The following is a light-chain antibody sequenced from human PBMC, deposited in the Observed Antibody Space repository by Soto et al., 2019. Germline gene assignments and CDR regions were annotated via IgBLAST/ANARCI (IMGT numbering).Light chain of an antibody. CDR1: QSIRTY. CDR3: QQSYSNPWT. Sequence: IQMTQSPSSLSASVGYRVTITCRASQSIRTYLSWFQKKPGKAPKLLIYSASTLQSGVPSRLSGSGYGTDFTLTISRLKHEDFATYQCQQSYSNPWTFGQGTKVDI. CDR2: SAS. V-gene: IGKV1-39*01. J-gene: IGKJ1*01.